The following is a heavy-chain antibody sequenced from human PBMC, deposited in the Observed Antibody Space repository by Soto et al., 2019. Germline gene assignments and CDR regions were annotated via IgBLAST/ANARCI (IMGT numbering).Heavy chain of an antibody. Sequence: QLLESGGGLVQPGGSLRLSCAASGFTFSSYSMNWVRQAPGKGLEWVAPVGGGGDNIFYADSVKGRFTISRDDSQNMVFLQMNSLRPEDTAVYFCAKRDSSSGRSTPLINCWGQGTLVTVSS. CDR3: AKRDSSSGRSTPLINC. CDR1: GFTFSSYS. D-gene: IGHD3-10*01. J-gene: IGHJ4*02. V-gene: IGHV3-23*01. CDR2: VGGGGDNI.